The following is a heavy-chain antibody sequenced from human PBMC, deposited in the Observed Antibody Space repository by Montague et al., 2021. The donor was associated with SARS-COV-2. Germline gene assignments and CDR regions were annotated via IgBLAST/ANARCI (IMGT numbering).Heavy chain of an antibody. CDR1: GFTFSTYA. Sequence: SLRLSCAASGFTFSTYAMSWVRQAPGKGLEWVSTLSSIGGSTFYADSVKGRFTVSRDNSKNTLYLQMNSLRAEDTAVYYCAKDLEQWLVGRDYFDYWGQGTLVTVSS. CDR3: AKDLEQWLVGRDYFDY. J-gene: IGHJ4*02. CDR2: LSSIGGST. D-gene: IGHD6-19*01. V-gene: IGHV3-23*01.